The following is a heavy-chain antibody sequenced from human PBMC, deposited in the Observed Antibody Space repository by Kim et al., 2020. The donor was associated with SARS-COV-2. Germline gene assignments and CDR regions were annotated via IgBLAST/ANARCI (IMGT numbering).Heavy chain of an antibody. D-gene: IGHD7-27*01. CDR3: ASLNWAFNN. V-gene: IGHV3-7*01. CDR2: IKEDGSDK. Sequence: GGSLRLSCVASGFTFSSAWMSWVRQAPGKGLEWVANIKEDGSDKYYVDSVKGRFTISRDNAKNSLYLQMNSLRAEDTAVYYCASLNWAFNNWGQGTLVTVSS. CDR1: GFTFSSAW. J-gene: IGHJ4*02.